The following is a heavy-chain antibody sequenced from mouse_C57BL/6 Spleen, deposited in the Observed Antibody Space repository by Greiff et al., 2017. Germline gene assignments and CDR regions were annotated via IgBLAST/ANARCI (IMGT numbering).Heavy chain of an antibody. CDR2: IYPGDGDT. J-gene: IGHJ2*01. CDR1: GYAFSSSW. D-gene: IGHD5-1*01. CDR3: ARSDSTSFDY. V-gene: IGHV1-82*01. Sequence: QVQLKESGPELVKPGASVKISCKASGYAFSSSWMNWVKQRPGKGLEWIGRIYPGDGDTNYNGKFKGKATLTADKSSSTAYMQLSSLTSEDSAVYFCARSDSTSFDYWGQGTTLTVSS.